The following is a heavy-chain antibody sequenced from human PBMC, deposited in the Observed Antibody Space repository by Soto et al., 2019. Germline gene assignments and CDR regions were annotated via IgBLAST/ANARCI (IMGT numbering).Heavy chain of an antibody. CDR2: ISSSSSYI. Sequence: GGSLRLSCAASGFTFSSYSMNWVRQAPGKGLEWVSSISSSSSYIYYADSVKGRFTISRDNAKNSLYLQMNSLRAEDTAVYYCARDPFFSDYGDYKSPYDYWGQGTPVTVSS. V-gene: IGHV3-21*01. CDR3: ARDPFFSDYGDYKSPYDY. J-gene: IGHJ4*02. CDR1: GFTFSSYS. D-gene: IGHD4-17*01.